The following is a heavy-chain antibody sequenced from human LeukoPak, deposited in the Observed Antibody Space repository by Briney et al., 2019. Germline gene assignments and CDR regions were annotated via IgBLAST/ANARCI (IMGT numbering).Heavy chain of an antibody. J-gene: IGHJ4*02. D-gene: IGHD2-8*01. CDR3: ARGHCTNGVCYRDFDY. CDR1: GGSFSGYY. V-gene: IGHV4-34*01. CDR2: INHSGST. Sequence: SETLSLTCAVYGGSFSGYYWSWIRQPPGKGLEWIGEINHSGSTNYNPSLKSRVTISVDTSKNQSSLKLSSVTAADTAVYYCARGHCTNGVCYRDFDYWGQGTLVTVSS.